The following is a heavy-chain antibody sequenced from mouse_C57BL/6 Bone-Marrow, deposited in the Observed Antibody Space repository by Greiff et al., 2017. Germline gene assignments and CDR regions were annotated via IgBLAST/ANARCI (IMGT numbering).Heavy chain of an antibody. CDR1: GFTFSSYA. Sequence: EVMLVESGGGLVKPGGSLKLSCAASGFTFSSYAMSWVRQTPEKRLEWVATISDGGSYTYYPDNVKGRFTISRDNAKNNLYLQMSHLKSEDTAMYYCARDRGGVYWGQGTSVTVSS. V-gene: IGHV5-4*01. J-gene: IGHJ4*01. CDR2: ISDGGSYT. D-gene: IGHD3-3*01. CDR3: ARDRGGVY.